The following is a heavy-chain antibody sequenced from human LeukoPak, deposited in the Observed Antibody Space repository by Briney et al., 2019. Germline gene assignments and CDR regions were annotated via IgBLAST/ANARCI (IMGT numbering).Heavy chain of an antibody. V-gene: IGHV1-2*02. CDR2: INPNSGGT. CDR3: ARVDTAMVYYYYYGMDV. CDR1: GYTFTGYY. Sequence: ASVKVSCKASGYTFTGYYMHWVRQAPGQGLEWMGWINPNSGGTNYAQKFQGRVTMTRDTSISTAYMELSRLRSDDTAVYYCARVDTAMVYYYYYGMDVWGQGTTVTVSS. J-gene: IGHJ6*02. D-gene: IGHD5-18*01.